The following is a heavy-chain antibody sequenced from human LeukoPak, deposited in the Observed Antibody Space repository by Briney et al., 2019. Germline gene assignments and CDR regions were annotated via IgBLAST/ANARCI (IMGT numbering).Heavy chain of an antibody. CDR2: IIPIFGIA. CDR1: GYTFTSYA. V-gene: IGHV1-69*04. J-gene: IGHJ5*02. Sequence: ASVRVSCKASGYTFTSYAISWVRQAPGQGLEWMGRIIPIFGIANYAQKFQGRVTITADKSTSTAYMELSSLRSEDTAVYYCARGGSSSSMHWFDPWGQGTLVTVSS. D-gene: IGHD6-6*01. CDR3: ARGGSSSSMHWFDP.